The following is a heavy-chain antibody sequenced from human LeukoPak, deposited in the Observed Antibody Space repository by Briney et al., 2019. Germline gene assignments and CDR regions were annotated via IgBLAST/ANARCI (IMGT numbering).Heavy chain of an antibody. CDR2: IIPIFGTA. Sequence: ASVKVSCKASGGTFSSYAISWVRQAPGQGLEWMGGIIPIFGTANYARKFQGRVTITADESTSTAYMELSSLRSEDTAVYYCARGLLTGYSPYWFDPWGQGTLVTVSS. V-gene: IGHV1-69*13. CDR3: ARGLLTGYSPYWFDP. J-gene: IGHJ5*02. D-gene: IGHD3-9*01. CDR1: GGTFSSYA.